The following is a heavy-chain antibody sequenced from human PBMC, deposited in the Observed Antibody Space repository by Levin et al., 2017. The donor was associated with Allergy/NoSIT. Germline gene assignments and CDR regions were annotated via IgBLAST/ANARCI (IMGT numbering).Heavy chain of an antibody. CDR3: ARDRGSGSLPRN. V-gene: IGHV1-2*02. CDR1: GYTCTDYY. D-gene: IGHD3-10*01. CDR2: INTDSGGT. Sequence: GESLKISCRASGYTCTDYYMHWVRQAPGQGLEWMGRINTDSGGTDYAQKFQGRVTMTRDTSIRTTFMELSSLGSDDTAVYYCARDRGSGSLPRNWGQGTLVTVSS. J-gene: IGHJ4*02.